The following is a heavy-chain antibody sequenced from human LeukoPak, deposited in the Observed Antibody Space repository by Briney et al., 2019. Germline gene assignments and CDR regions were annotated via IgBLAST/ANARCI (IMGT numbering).Heavy chain of an antibody. J-gene: IGHJ4*02. CDR1: GFTFSDYG. CDR3: ARDLLGWELHYFDY. D-gene: IGHD1-26*01. V-gene: IGHV3-23*01. Sequence: AGGSLRLSCAAAGFTFSDYGMNWVRQAPGKGLEWVSGISGSGISTYYADSVKGRFTISRDNAKNSLYLQMNSLRAEDTAVYYCARDLLGWELHYFDYWGQGTLVTVSS. CDR2: ISGSGIST.